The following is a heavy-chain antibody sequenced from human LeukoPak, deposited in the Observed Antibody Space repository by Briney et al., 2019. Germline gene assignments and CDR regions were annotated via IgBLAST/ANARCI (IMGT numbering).Heavy chain of an antibody. J-gene: IGHJ5*02. V-gene: IGHV4-39*01. CDR3: ARLRGMQNPAWFDP. CDR2: IYYSGST. D-gene: IGHD2-15*01. CDR1: GGSISSSSYY. Sequence: SETLCLTCTVSGGSISSSSYYWGWIRQPAGKGLEWIGSIYYSGSTYYNPSLKSRVTISVDTSKNQFSLKLSSVTAADTAVYYCARLRGMQNPAWFDPWGQGTLVTVSS.